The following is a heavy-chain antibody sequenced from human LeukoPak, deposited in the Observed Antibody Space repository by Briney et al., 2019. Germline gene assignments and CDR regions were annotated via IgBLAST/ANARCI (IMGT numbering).Heavy chain of an antibody. CDR3: ARDSPSGSSWFFDL. J-gene: IGHJ4*02. D-gene: IGHD6-13*01. Sequence: SETLSLTCSVSNYFITTAYYWGWIRQPPGKGLEWIGSIFHDGTTYYNPSLKSRVTISLDSSKNQFSLKLNSVTAADTAVYYCARDSPSGSSWFFDLWGQGTQVTVSS. CDR1: NYFITTAYY. V-gene: IGHV4-38-2*02. CDR2: IFHDGTT.